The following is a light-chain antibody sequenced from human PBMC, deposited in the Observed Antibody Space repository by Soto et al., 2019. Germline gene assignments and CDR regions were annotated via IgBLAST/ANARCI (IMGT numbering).Light chain of an antibody. V-gene: IGKV3D-20*02. Sequence: EIVLTQSPGTLSLSPGERATLSCRASQSVSSNYLAWFQQKPGQAPRLLIYGASTRATGIPARFSGSGSGTDFTLTISSLEPEDFAVYYCQQRSNWPPTFGQGTRLEI. CDR3: QQRSNWPPT. J-gene: IGKJ5*01. CDR2: GAS. CDR1: QSVSSNY.